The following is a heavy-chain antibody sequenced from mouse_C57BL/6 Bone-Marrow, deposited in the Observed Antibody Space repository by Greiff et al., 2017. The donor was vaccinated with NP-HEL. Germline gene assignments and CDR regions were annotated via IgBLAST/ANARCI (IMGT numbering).Heavy chain of an antibody. CDR2: ISDGGSYT. Sequence: EVMLVESGGGLVKPGGSLKLSCAASGFTFSSYAMSWVRQTPEKRLEWVATISDGGSYTYYPDNVKGRFTISRDNAKNNLYLQMSHLKSEDTAMYYCARERGDYAMDYWGQGTSVTVSS. CDR3: ARERGDYAMDY. V-gene: IGHV5-4*01. CDR1: GFTFSSYA. J-gene: IGHJ4*01.